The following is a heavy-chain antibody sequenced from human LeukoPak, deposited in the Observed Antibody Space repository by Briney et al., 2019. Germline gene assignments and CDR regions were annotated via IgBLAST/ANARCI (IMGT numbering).Heavy chain of an antibody. Sequence: PETLSLTCTVSGGSISYYYWSWIRQSPGKGLEWIGYIYYSGTTNYNPSLKSRVTISVDTSKNQFSLQLRSVTAADSAVYYCAREDPQTRVPEGMDVWGQGTTVTVSS. CDR2: IYYSGTT. V-gene: IGHV4-59*01. CDR1: GGSISYYY. CDR3: AREDPQTRVPEGMDV. J-gene: IGHJ6*02. D-gene: IGHD4/OR15-4a*01.